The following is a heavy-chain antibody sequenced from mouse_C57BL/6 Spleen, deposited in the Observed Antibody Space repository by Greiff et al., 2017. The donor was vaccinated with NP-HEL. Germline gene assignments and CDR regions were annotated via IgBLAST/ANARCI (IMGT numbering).Heavy chain of an antibody. V-gene: IGHV1-39*01. D-gene: IGHD2-3*01. CDR3: ARDGYYDFYYAMDY. Sequence: VQLQQSGPELVKPGASVKISCKASGYSFTDYNMNWVKQSNGKSLEWIGVINPNYGTTSYNQKFKGKATLTVDKSSSTAYMQLNSLTSDDSAVYYCARDGYYDFYYAMDYWGQGTTVTVSS. CDR2: INPNYGTT. J-gene: IGHJ4*01. CDR1: GYSFTDYN.